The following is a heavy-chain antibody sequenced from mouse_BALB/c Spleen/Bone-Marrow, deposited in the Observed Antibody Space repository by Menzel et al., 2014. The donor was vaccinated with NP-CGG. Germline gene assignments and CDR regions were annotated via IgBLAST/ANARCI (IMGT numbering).Heavy chain of an antibody. Sequence: VQLQQSGAGLVKPGASVKLSCKASGYTFTSYYMYWVKQRPGQGLEWIGEINPSNGGTNFNEKFKSKATLTVDKSSSTAYMQLSSLTSEDSAVYYCTNDYLFAYWGQGTLVTVSA. V-gene: IGHV1S81*02. CDR3: TNDYLFAY. J-gene: IGHJ3*01. D-gene: IGHD2-4*01. CDR2: INPSNGGT. CDR1: GYTFTSYY.